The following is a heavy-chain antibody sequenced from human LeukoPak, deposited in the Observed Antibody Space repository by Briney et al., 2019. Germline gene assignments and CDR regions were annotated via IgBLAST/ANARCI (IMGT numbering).Heavy chain of an antibody. J-gene: IGHJ4*02. CDR2: ISSSSSYI. Sequence: GGSLRLSCAASGFTFSNAWMSWVRQAPGKGLEWVSSISSSSSYIYYADSVKGRFTISRDNAKNSLYLQMNSLRAEDTAVYYCARSPYYDFWSGYYATFDYWGQGTLVTVSS. CDR3: ARSPYYDFWSGYYATFDY. V-gene: IGHV3-21*01. CDR1: GFTFSNAW. D-gene: IGHD3-3*01.